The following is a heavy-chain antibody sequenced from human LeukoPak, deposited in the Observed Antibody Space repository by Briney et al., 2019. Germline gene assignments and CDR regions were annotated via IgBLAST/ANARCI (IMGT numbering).Heavy chain of an antibody. CDR1: GYSFTSYW. CDR2: IYPGDSDT. CDR3: ARPGYCSSTSCYYFDY. J-gene: IGHJ4*02. Sequence: GESLKISCKGSGYSFTSYWIGWVRQMPGKGLEWMGIIYPGDSDTRYSPSFQGQVTISTDKSISTAYLQWSSLKASDTAMYYCARPGYCSSTSCYYFDYWGQGTLVTVSS. D-gene: IGHD2-2*01. V-gene: IGHV5-51*01.